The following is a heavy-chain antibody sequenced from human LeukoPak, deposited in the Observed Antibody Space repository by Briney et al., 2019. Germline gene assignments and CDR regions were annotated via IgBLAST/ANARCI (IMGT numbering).Heavy chain of an antibody. V-gene: IGHV1-3*04. CDR3: ARDEAWLLS. CDR2: INTGNGDT. Sequence: ASVKVSCTASGYTFTSYPMHWVRQAPGQRLEWMGWINTGNGDTKYSQRFQDRGTITRDTSASTAYMEVSSLTFEDTAVYYCARDEAWLLSWGQGTLVTVSS. D-gene: IGHD6-19*01. J-gene: IGHJ5*02. CDR1: GYTFTSYP.